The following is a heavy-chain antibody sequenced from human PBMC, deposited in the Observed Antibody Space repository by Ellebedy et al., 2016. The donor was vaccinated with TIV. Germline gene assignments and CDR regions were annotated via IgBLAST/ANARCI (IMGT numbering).Heavy chain of an antibody. J-gene: IGHJ3*02. CDR3: ARGYYDSSGYYYGAFDI. D-gene: IGHD3-22*01. V-gene: IGHV5-51*01. CDR1: GYSFTNYW. Sequence: GESLKISCKGSGYSFTNYWIGWVRQMPGKGLEWMGIIYPGDSDTRYSPSFQGHVTISADKSITTAYLQWSSLKASDTAMYYCARGYYDSSGYYYGAFDIWGQGTMVTVSS. CDR2: IYPGDSDT.